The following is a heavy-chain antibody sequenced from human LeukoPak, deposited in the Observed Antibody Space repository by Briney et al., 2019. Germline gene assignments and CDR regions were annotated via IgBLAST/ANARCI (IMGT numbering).Heavy chain of an antibody. J-gene: IGHJ6*03. CDR2: INTNTGNP. V-gene: IGHV7-4-1*02. CDR1: GYTFTSYA. CDR3: AREGCSGGSCYSHYYYMDV. Sequence: GASVKVSCKASGYTFTSYAMNWVRQAPGQGREWMGWINTNTGNPTYAQGFTGRFVFSLDTSVSTAYLQISSLKAEDTAVYYCAREGCSGGSCYSHYYYMDVWGKGTTVTVSS. D-gene: IGHD2-15*01.